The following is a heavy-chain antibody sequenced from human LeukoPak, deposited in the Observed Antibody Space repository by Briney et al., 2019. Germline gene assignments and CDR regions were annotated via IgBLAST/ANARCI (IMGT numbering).Heavy chain of an antibody. J-gene: IGHJ3*02. CDR3: AGPRGGGGDAFDI. Sequence: SETLSLTCAVYGGSFSGYYWSWIRQPPGKGLEWIGEINHSGSTNYNPSLKSRVTISVDTSKNQFSLKLSSVTAADTAVYYCAGPRGGGGDAFDIWGQGTMVTVSS. CDR2: INHSGST. D-gene: IGHD3-10*01. V-gene: IGHV4-34*01. CDR1: GGSFSGYY.